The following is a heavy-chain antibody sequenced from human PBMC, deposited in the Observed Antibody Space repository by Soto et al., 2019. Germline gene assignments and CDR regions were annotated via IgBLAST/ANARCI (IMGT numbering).Heavy chain of an antibody. CDR1: GFAFSSFA. CDR3: ASGLVGYCSSSSRHAYRFDP. CDR2: ITGSGDAT. D-gene: IGHD2-2*01. Sequence: GGSLRLSCASSGFAFSSFAMSWVRQAPGKGLEWVSAITGSGDATFYADSVRGRFTISRDNSKNTLYLQMNSLGAEDTALYYCASGLVGYCSSSSRHAYRFDPWGQGTLVTVSS. V-gene: IGHV3-23*01. J-gene: IGHJ5*02.